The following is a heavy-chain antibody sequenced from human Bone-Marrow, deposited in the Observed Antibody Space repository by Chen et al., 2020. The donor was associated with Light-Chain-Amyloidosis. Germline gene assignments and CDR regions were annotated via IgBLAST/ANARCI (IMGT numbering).Heavy chain of an antibody. Sequence: EQSGPEVKKPGESLKISCKGSGYTFPNYWIGWVRQMPGKGLEWMGVIYPDDSDARYSPSFEGQVTISADKSITTAYLQWRSLKASDTAMYYCARRRDGYNLDYWGQGTLVTVSS. CDR1: GYTFPNYW. J-gene: IGHJ4*02. V-gene: IGHV5-51*01. D-gene: IGHD5-12*01. CDR3: ARRRDGYNLDY. CDR2: IYPDDSDA.